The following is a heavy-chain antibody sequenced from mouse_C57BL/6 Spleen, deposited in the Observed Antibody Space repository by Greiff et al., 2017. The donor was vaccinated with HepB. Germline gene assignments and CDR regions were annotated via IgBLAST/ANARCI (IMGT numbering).Heavy chain of an antibody. CDR1: GYTFTSYW. J-gene: IGHJ3*01. CDR3: ASSNYGRRAWFAY. CDR2: IYPGSGST. V-gene: IGHV1-55*01. Sequence: VQLQQPGAELVKPGASVKMSCKASGYTFTSYWITWVKQRPGQGLEWIGDIYPGSGSTNYNEKFKSKATLTVDTFSSTAYMQLSSLTVVDSGVYYCASSNYGRRAWFAYCGQGTLVTVSA. D-gene: IGHD1-2*01.